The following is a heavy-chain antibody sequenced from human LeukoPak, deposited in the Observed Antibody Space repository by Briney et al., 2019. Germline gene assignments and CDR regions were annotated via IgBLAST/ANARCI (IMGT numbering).Heavy chain of an antibody. J-gene: IGHJ4*02. D-gene: IGHD3-10*01. V-gene: IGHV4-34*01. CDR1: GGSFSDYN. CDR3: AKYYGSGISPVEY. Sequence: PSETLSLTCAVYGGSFSDYNWTWIRKPPGKGLKWIGEIGHNASANYNPSLKGRVTISVDTSKNQFSLKLSSVTAADTAVYYCAKYYGSGISPVEYWGQGTLVTVSS. CDR2: IGHNASA.